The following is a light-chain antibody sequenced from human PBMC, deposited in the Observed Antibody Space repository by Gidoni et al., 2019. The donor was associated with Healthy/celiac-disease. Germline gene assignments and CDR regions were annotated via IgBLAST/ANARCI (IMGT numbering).Light chain of an antibody. Sequence: EIVLTQSPATLSLSPGERAPLPCRASQSVSSYLAWYHQKPGQAPRLLIYDASNRATGIPARFSGSGSGTDFTLTISSLEPEDFAVYYCQQRSNWPPAFGQGTRLEIK. J-gene: IGKJ5*01. CDR2: DAS. V-gene: IGKV3-11*01. CDR3: QQRSNWPPA. CDR1: QSVSSY.